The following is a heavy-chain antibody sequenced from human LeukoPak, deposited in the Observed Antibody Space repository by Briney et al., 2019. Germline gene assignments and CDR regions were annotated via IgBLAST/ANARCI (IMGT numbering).Heavy chain of an antibody. V-gene: IGHV4-59*01. Sequence: PSETLSLTCTVSGGSISSYYWSWIRQPPGKGLEWIGYIYYSGSTTYNPSLKSRVTISVDTSKNQFSLKLSSVTAADTAVYYCARTSYGDYGATNWFDPWGQGTLVTVSS. CDR1: GGSISSYY. D-gene: IGHD4-17*01. J-gene: IGHJ5*02. CDR3: ARTSYGDYGATNWFDP. CDR2: IYYSGST.